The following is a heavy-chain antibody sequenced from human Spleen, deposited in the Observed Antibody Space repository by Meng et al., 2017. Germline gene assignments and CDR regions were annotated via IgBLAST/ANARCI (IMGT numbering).Heavy chain of an antibody. D-gene: IGHD3-10*01. CDR2: IGHSGTT. J-gene: IGHJ1*01. CDR3: LRASGGSV. Sequence: QPQLQESGPGLVKPSEALSLTCRDSGGSISTSGYYWGWIRQPPGKGLEWIGSIGHSGTTYYTPSLKSRVSMSIDKSKNQFSLKLTSVTAADTAVYHCLRASGGSVWGQGTLVTVSS. V-gene: IGHV4-39*07. CDR1: GGSISTSGYY.